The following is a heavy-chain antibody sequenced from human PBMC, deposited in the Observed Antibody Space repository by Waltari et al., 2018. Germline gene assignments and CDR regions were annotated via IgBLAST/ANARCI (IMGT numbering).Heavy chain of an antibody. CDR1: GFTYSNHW. V-gene: IGHV3-74*01. CDR2: RKGDGSTS. Sequence: EEQLVESGGGLVQPGDSLRLSCAASGFTYSNHWMHWVRQAPGKGLVWVSRRKGDGSTSNHADSGKGRFTISRDNTKKTLDLQMKRLRGEDTAVYYCARLAPKTYRSPGPGRDYYHGLDVWGQGTTVTVSS. J-gene: IGHJ6*02. D-gene: IGHD6-13*01. CDR3: ARLAPKTYRSPGPGRDYYHGLDV.